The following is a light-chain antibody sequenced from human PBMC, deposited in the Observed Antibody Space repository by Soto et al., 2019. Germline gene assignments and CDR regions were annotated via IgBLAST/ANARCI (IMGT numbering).Light chain of an antibody. CDR3: QVWDSSSDLHAV. CDR1: NIGSKS. CDR2: YDS. Sequence: SSELTQPPSVSVAPGKTARITCGGNNIGSKSVHWYQQKPGQAPVLVIYYDSDRPSGIPERFSGSNSGNTATLTISRVEAGDEADYYCQVWDSSSDLHAVFGGGTQLTVL. V-gene: IGLV3-21*04. J-gene: IGLJ7*01.